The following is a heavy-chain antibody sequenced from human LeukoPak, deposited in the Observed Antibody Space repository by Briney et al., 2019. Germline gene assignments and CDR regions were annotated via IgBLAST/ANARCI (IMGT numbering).Heavy chain of an antibody. CDR1: GYTFTSYY. D-gene: IGHD2-2*01. CDR2: INSSGGST. J-gene: IGHJ4*02. V-gene: IGHV1-46*01. CDR3: ARAPLDQLLSDY. Sequence: ASVKVSCKASGYTFTSYYMHWVRQAPGHGLEGMGIINSSGGSTSYAQKFQGRVTMTRDTSTSTVYMELSSLRSEDTAVYYCARAPLDQLLSDYWGQGTLVTVSS.